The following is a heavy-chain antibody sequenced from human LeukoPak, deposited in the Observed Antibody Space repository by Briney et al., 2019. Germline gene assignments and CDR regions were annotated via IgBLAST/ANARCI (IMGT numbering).Heavy chain of an antibody. CDR2: ISSSSSTI. D-gene: IGHD5-18*01. CDR3: ARLRYSYGINYFDY. Sequence: GGSLRLSCAASGFTFSSYSMNWVRQAPGKGLEWVSYISSSSSTIYYADSVKGRFTISRDNAKNSLYLQMNSLRAEDTAVYYCARLRYSYGINYFDYWGQGTLVTVSS. V-gene: IGHV3-48*01. CDR1: GFTFSSYS. J-gene: IGHJ4*02.